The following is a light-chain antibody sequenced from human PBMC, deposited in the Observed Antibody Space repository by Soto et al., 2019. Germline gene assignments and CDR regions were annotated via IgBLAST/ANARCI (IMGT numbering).Light chain of an antibody. CDR1: PGLSNEN. Sequence: EVVLTQSPGTLSLSPGERATLSCRATPGLSNENLAWFQQKPGQAPRLLIYGASSRATGIPDRFSGSGSRTEFSLSISRLEPEDAAVYFCQQYGYSWTFGQGTKVQIK. CDR2: GAS. V-gene: IGKV3-20*01. J-gene: IGKJ1*01. CDR3: QQYGYSWT.